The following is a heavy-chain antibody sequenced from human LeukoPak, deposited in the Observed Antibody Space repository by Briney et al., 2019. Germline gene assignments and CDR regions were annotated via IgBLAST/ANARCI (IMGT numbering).Heavy chain of an antibody. CDR2: ISSSSGTI. Sequence: GGSLRLSCATSGFTFSSYSMNWVRQAPGKGLEWVSYISSSSGTIYYADSVKGRFTISRDNAKNSLSLQMKSLRAEDTAVYYCARDEFPGRTGYSRHWGQGTLVTVSS. CDR1: GFTFSSYS. D-gene: IGHD6-13*01. J-gene: IGHJ1*01. CDR3: ARDEFPGRTGYSRH. V-gene: IGHV3-48*01.